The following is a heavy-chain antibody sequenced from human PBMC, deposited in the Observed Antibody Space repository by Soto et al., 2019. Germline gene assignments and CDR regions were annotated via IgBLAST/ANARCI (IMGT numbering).Heavy chain of an antibody. CDR1: GLTFSSYA. CDR3: AKTRGLCFGELFSDY. Sequence: EVKLLESGGGLVQPGGSLRLSCAASGLTFSSYAMSWVRQAPGKGLEWVSAISGSGGSTYYADSVKGRFTISRDNSKNTLYLQMNSLRAEDTAVYYCAKTRGLCFGELFSDYWGQGTLVTVSA. J-gene: IGHJ4*02. D-gene: IGHD3-10*01. CDR2: ISGSGGST. V-gene: IGHV3-23*01.